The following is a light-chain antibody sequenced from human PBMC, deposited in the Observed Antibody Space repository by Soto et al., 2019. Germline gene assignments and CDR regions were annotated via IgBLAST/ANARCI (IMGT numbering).Light chain of an antibody. Sequence: EFVLTQSPGTLSLSPGERATLSCRASQTVRNNYLAWYQQKPGQAPRLLIYGALSRATGIPDRFSGSGSGTDFTLTISRLEPEDFALYYCQQYATSPLTFGGGTKVDIK. CDR1: QTVRNNY. V-gene: IGKV3-20*01. J-gene: IGKJ4*01. CDR2: GAL. CDR3: QQYATSPLT.